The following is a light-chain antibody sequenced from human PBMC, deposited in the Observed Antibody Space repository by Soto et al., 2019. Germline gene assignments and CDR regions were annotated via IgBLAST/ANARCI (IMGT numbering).Light chain of an antibody. CDR2: GTS. Sequence: ELVMTQSPATLSVSPGERATVSCRASQRFSSKVAWYQQKPGQAPRLLIYGTSTRVTGIPARFSGSGSGTEFTLTISSLQSEDFAVYYCQQYYNWPCTFGGGTKVDIK. CDR3: QQYYNWPCT. CDR1: QRFSSK. V-gene: IGKV3-15*01. J-gene: IGKJ4*01.